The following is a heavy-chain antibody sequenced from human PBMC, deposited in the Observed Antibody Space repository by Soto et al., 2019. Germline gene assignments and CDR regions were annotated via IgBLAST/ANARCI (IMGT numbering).Heavy chain of an antibody. V-gene: IGHV4-34*01. Sequence: SETLSLTCAVYGGSFSGYYWSWIRQPPGKGLEWIGEIDHSGSTNYDPSLKSRVTISVDTSKNQFSLKLSSVTAADTAVYYCARLAVAASRFYYYYGMDVWGQGTTVTVSS. D-gene: IGHD6-19*01. J-gene: IGHJ6*02. CDR2: IDHSGST. CDR3: ARLAVAASRFYYYYGMDV. CDR1: GGSFSGYY.